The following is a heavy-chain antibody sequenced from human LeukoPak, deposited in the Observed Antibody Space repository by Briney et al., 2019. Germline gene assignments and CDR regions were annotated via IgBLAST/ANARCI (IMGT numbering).Heavy chain of an antibody. V-gene: IGHV3-73*01. D-gene: IGHD2-15*01. J-gene: IGHJ6*03. CDR3: ARATGCGGGGCPISHFYYYYQMDV. Sequence: GSLRLSGAASGFTFSGSALHWVRQASGKGLEWVGRIRSKANNYATTYAASVKGRFTISRDNTKNTLYLQMNSLRAEDTAVYYCARATGCGGGGCPISHFYYYYQMDVWGKGTSVTVSS. CDR1: GFTFSGSA. CDR2: IRSKANNYAT.